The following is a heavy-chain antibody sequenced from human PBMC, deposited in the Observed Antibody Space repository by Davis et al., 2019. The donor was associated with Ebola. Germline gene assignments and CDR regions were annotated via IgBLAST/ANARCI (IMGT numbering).Heavy chain of an antibody. J-gene: IGHJ6*04. CDR1: GYTFTSYA. D-gene: IGHD3-3*01. V-gene: IGHV1-3*01. CDR3: ARDAPDYDFWSGRMDV. Sequence: AASVKVSCKASGYTFTSYAMHWVRQAPGQRLEWMGWINAGNGNTKYSQKFQGRVTITRDTSASTAYMELSSLRSEDTAVYYCARDAPDYDFWSGRMDVWGKGTTVTVSS. CDR2: INAGNGNT.